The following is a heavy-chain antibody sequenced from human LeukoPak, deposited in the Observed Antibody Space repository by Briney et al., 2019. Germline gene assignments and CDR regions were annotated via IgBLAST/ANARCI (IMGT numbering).Heavy chain of an antibody. CDR3: ASTTRPQLRYFDWSKLNYYYYYGMDV. CDR1: GYTFTSYD. D-gene: IGHD3-9*01. V-gene: IGHV1-8*01. CDR2: MNPNSGNT. J-gene: IGHJ6*02. Sequence: ASVKVSCKASGYTFTSYDINWVRQATGQGLEWIGWMNPNSGNTGYAQKFQGRVTMTRNTSISTAYMELSSLRSEDTAVYYCASTTRPQLRYFDWSKLNYYYYYGMDVWGQGTTVTVSS.